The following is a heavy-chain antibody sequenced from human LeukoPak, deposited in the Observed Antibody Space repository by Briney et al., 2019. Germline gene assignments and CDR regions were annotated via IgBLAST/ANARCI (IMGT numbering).Heavy chain of an antibody. V-gene: IGHV1-8*03. CDR2: MNPNSGNT. CDR3: ARFRFGVRGFDP. CDR1: GYTFTSYD. D-gene: IGHD2-8*01. J-gene: IGHJ5*02. Sequence: ASVKVSCKASGYTFTSYDINWVRQATGQGLEWMGWMNPNSGNTGYAQKFQGRVTFTRNTSISTAYMELSSLRSEDTAVYYCARFRFGVRGFDPWGQGTLVTVSS.